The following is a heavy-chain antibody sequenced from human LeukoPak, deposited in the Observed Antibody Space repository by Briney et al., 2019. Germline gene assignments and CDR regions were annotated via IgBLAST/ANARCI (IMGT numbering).Heavy chain of an antibody. CDR1: GFTFSDYY. Sequence: GGSLRLSCAASGFTFSDYYKSWIRQAPGKGLEWLSYISSDGTTIQYADSVKGRFTISRDNAKNSLYLQMNSLRAEDTAVYYCARGGYYDSSAYSGYWGQGTLVTVPS. CDR3: ARGGYYDSSAYSGY. D-gene: IGHD3-22*01. J-gene: IGHJ4*02. V-gene: IGHV3-11*04. CDR2: ISSDGTTI.